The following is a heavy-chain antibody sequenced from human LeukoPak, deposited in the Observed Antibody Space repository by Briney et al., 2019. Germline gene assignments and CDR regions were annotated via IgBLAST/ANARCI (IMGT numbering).Heavy chain of an antibody. J-gene: IGHJ4*02. Sequence: GASVKVSCKASGFTFTSSAVQWVRQARGQRLEWIGWIVVGSGNTNYARKFQERVTITRDMSTSTAYMELSSLRSEDTAVYYCAASPDYYDSSGYSYYFDYWGQGTLVTVSS. CDR2: IVVGSGNT. CDR1: GFTFTSSA. CDR3: AASPDYYDSSGYSYYFDY. D-gene: IGHD3-22*01. V-gene: IGHV1-58*01.